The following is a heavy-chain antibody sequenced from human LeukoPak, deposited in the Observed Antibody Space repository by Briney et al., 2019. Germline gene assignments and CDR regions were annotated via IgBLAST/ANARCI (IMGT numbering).Heavy chain of an antibody. CDR2: IYHSGST. J-gene: IGHJ6*04. CDR1: GYSISSGYY. Sequence: SETLSLTCAVSGYSISSGYYWGWIRQPPGKGLEWIGSIYHSGSTYYNPSLKSRVTISVDTFKNQFSLKLSSVTAADTAVYYCARDMAGTPYYYGMDVWGKGTTVTVSS. V-gene: IGHV4-38-2*02. CDR3: ARDMAGTPYYYGMDV. D-gene: IGHD6-19*01.